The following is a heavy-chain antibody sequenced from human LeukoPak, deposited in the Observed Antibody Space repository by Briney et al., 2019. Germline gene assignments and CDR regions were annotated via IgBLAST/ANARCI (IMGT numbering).Heavy chain of an antibody. D-gene: IGHD6-13*01. J-gene: IGHJ4*02. CDR1: GYTFTSYG. CDR2: ISACNGNT. CDR3: ARDSSSWQPLDY. V-gene: IGHV1-18*04. Sequence: ASVKVSCKASGYTFTSYGISWVRQAPGQGLEWMGRISACNGNTNYAQKLQGRVTMTTDTSTSTAYMELGSLRPDDTAVYYCARDSSSWQPLDYWGQGTLVTVSS.